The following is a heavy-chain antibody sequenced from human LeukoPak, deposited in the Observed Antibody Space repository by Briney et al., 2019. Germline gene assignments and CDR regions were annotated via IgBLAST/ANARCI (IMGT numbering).Heavy chain of an antibody. CDR1: GFTFSTYG. D-gene: IGHD2-15*01. J-gene: IGHJ2*01. CDR2: MHYDGNIK. Sequence: GGSLRLSCAASGFTFSTYGRHWVRQAPGKGLEWVAFMHYDGNIKYYADSVKGRFTISRDTSKNTLYLQMNSLRVEDTAVYYCAKDACSGGTCYGGWYCDLWGRGTLVTVSS. V-gene: IGHV3-30*02. CDR3: AKDACSGGTCYGGWYCDL.